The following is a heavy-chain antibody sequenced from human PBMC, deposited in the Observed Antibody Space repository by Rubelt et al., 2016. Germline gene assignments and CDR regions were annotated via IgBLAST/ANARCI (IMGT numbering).Heavy chain of an antibody. Sequence: QVQLQQWGAGLLKPSETLSLTCAVYGGSFSGYYWSWIRQPPGKGLEWIGEINHSGSTNYNPVLKSRVTISVDTSKNQFSRKLSSVTAADTAVYYCASQGGGLGVDYWGQGTLVTVSS. CDR1: GGSFSGYY. J-gene: IGHJ4*02. V-gene: IGHV4-34*01. CDR2: INHSGST. D-gene: IGHD3-3*01. CDR3: ASQGGGLGVDY.